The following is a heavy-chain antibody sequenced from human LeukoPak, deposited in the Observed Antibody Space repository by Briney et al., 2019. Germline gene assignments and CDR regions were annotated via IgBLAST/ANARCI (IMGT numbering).Heavy chain of an antibody. Sequence: SETLSLTCTPSGGSLSGDNYYGSWIRQPPGKGLQWIAYISLSGSTNYNPSLKSRVTISLDTSKNQFSLRLTSVTAADTAVYYCAKTGAPMGGYWGQGTLVTVSS. J-gene: IGHJ4*02. CDR1: GGSLSGDNYY. CDR3: AKTGAPMGGY. D-gene: IGHD3-16*01. CDR2: ISLSGST. V-gene: IGHV4-61*01.